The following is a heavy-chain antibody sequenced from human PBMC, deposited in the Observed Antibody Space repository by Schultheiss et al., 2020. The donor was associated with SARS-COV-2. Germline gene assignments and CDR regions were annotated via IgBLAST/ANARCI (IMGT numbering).Heavy chain of an antibody. J-gene: IGHJ6*02. D-gene: IGHD3-3*02. CDR2: INHSGST. Sequence: SETLSLTCTVSGYSISSGYYWGWIRQPPGKGLEWIGEINHSGSTNYNPSLKSRVTISVDTSKNQFSLKLSSVTAADTAVYYCARRASTYYYYGMDVWGQGTTVTVSS. CDR3: ARRASTYYYYGMDV. V-gene: IGHV4-38-2*02. CDR1: GYSISSGYY.